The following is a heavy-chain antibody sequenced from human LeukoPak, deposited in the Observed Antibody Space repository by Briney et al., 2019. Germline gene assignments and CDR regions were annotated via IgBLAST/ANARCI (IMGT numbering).Heavy chain of an antibody. D-gene: IGHD6-13*01. CDR3: AKAYFYSNTYFDY. J-gene: IGHJ4*02. CDR1: GLTFSSYA. CDR2: ISSSGSRL. Sequence: PGGSLRLSCAASGLTFSSYAMSWVRQTPGKGLEWVSGISSSGSRLYYADSVKGRFTISRDNSKNTLYLQMNSLRAEDTAVYYCAKAYFYSNTYFDYWGQGTLVTVSS. V-gene: IGHV3-23*01.